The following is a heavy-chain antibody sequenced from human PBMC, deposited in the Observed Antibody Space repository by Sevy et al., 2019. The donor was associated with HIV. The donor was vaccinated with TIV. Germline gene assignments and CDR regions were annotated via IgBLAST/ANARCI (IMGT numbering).Heavy chain of an antibody. CDR1: GFTFSSYG. J-gene: IGHJ6*02. V-gene: IGHV3-33*01. CDR2: IWYDGSNK. D-gene: IGHD3-3*01. CDR3: ARALSNYDFWSGYYYYYYYGMDV. Sequence: GGSLRLSCAASGFTFSSYGMHWVRQAPGKGLEWVAVIWYDGSNKYYADSVKGRFTISRDNSKNTLYPQMNSLRAEDTAVYYCARALSNYDFWSGYYYYYYYGMDVWGQGTTVTVSS.